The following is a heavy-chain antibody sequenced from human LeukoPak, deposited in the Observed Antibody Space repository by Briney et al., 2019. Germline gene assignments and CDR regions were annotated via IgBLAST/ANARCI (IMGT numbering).Heavy chain of an antibody. CDR2: IYYSGST. V-gene: IGHV4-30-4*01. J-gene: IGHJ4*02. CDR1: GGSISSGDYY. D-gene: IGHD3-16*01. CDR3: ARGTDSVSCFDY. Sequence: SETLSLTCTVSGGSISSGDYYWSWIRQPPGKGLEWIGYIYYSGSTSYNPSLKSRVTVSVDTPKNQFSLRLNSLTAADTAVYYCARGTDSVSCFDYWGQGTLVTVSS.